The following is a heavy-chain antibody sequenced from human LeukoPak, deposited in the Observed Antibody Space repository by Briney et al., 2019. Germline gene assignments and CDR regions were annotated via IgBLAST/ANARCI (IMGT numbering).Heavy chain of an antibody. V-gene: IGHV5-51*01. Sequence: GESLKISCKGSGYSFTSYWIGWVRQMPGKGLEWMGIIYPGDSDTRYSPSFQGQVTISADKSISTAYLQWSSLKASDTAMYYCARLRRGYGGNSRYFDYWGQGTLVTVSS. D-gene: IGHD4-23*01. CDR2: IYPGDSDT. CDR3: ARLRRGYGGNSRYFDY. CDR1: GYSFTSYW. J-gene: IGHJ4*02.